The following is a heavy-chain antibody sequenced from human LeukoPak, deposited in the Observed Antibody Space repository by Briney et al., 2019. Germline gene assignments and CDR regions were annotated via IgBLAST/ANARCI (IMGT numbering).Heavy chain of an antibody. CDR3: ARDVGTGWNEP. V-gene: IGHV1-46*01. D-gene: IGHD2-8*02. CDR2: INPTDDIT. CDR1: RYTFTNYY. Sequence: ASVKVSCKTSRYTFTNYYLHWVRQAPGQGLEWMAIINPTDDITTYAQKFRGRVTMTRDTSTSTVYMELSSLRSEDTAVYYCARDVGTGWNEPWGQGTLVTVSS. J-gene: IGHJ5*02.